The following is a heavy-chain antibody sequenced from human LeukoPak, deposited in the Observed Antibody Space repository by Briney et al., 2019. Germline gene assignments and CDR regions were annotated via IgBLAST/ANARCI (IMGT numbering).Heavy chain of an antibody. V-gene: IGHV1-2*02. Sequence: ASVKVSCKASGYTFTGYYMHWVRQAPGQGLEWMGWINPNSGGTNYAQKFQGRVTMTRDTSISTAYMELSRLRSDDTAVYYCARPTTDYYDSSGYPDAFDIWRQGTMVTVSS. CDR1: GYTFTGYY. CDR3: ARPTTDYYDSSGYPDAFDI. D-gene: IGHD3-22*01. CDR2: INPNSGGT. J-gene: IGHJ3*02.